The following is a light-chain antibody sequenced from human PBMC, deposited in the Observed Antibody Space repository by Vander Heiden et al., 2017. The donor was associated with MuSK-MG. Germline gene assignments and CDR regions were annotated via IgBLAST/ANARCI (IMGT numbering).Light chain of an antibody. CDR2: AAS. CDR1: QSLSSI. CDR3: HRDYTWHHT. Sequence: EMVMTQSPAPLSVSPGERANLSCRASQSLSSILARYQQTPVQTPRLLIYAASTSATPVPARFSGCGSGSVFTTSIISLQSEAFAVYYCHRDYTWHHTFGQGTKLEIK. V-gene: IGKV3-15*01. J-gene: IGKJ2*01.